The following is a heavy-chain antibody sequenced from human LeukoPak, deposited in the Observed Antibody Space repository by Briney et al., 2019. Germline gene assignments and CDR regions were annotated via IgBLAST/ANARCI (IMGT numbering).Heavy chain of an antibody. J-gene: IGHJ4*02. Sequence: WETLSLTCAVYGGSFSGYYRRWIRQPPGKGLEWIGEINHSGSTNYNPSLNSRVTISVDRYQNKFFLTQSYVPAAHTPVYYCARARAGYSYTTTRSHPHDYWGQGTLVTVSS. V-gene: IGHV4-34*01. CDR3: ARARAGYSYTTTRSHPHDY. CDR1: GGSFSGYY. D-gene: IGHD5-18*01. CDR2: INHSGST.